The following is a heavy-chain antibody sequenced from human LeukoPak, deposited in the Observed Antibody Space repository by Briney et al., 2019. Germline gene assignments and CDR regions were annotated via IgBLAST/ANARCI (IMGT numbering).Heavy chain of an antibody. Sequence: PSETLSLTCAVYGGSFSDYYWSWIRQPPGKGLEWIGEINHSGSTNYNPSLKSRVTISVDTSKNQFSLKLSSVTAADTAVYYCARQYSSGRIFGYWGQGTLVTVSS. V-gene: IGHV4-34*01. D-gene: IGHD6-19*01. J-gene: IGHJ4*02. CDR2: INHSGST. CDR3: ARQYSSGRIFGY. CDR1: GGSFSDYY.